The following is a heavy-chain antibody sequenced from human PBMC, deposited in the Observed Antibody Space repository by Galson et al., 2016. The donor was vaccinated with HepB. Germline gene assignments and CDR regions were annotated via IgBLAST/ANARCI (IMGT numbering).Heavy chain of an antibody. D-gene: IGHD3-3*01. J-gene: IGHJ4*02. CDR1: AFTFTSSV. CDR3: AADGNYDFLSGYPPAVDY. CDR2: IVVGSGNT. Sequence: SVKVSCKASAFTFTSSVIQWVRQARGQRLEWIGWIVVGSGNTNYAQKFQERVAITRDMSTSTAYMELSSLKSDDTAVYYCAADGNYDFLSGYPPAVDYWGQGTLVTVSS. V-gene: IGHV1-58*02.